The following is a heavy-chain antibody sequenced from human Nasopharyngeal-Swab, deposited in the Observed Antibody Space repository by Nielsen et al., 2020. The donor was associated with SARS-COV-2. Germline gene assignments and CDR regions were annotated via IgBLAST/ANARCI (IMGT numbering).Heavy chain of an antibody. CDR1: GGSISSSSYY. Sequence: SETLSLTCTVSGGSISSSSYYWGWIRQPPGKGLEWIGSIYYSGSTNYNPSLKSRVTISVDTSKNQFSLKLSSVTAADTAVYYCASSTYQGRSDWGQGTLVTVSS. CDR2: IYYSGST. V-gene: IGHV4-39*07. CDR3: ASSTYQGRSD. D-gene: IGHD1-1*01. J-gene: IGHJ4*02.